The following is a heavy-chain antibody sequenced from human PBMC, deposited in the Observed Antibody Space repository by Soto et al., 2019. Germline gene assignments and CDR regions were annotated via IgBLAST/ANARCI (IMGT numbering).Heavy chain of an antibody. CDR2: ISGSGGNT. D-gene: IGHD3-3*02. Sequence: GGSLRLSCAASGFTFSSYAMSWVRQGPGEGLQWVSAISGSGGNTYYADSVKGRFTISRDSSKNTLYLQMNSLRAEDTAVYYCAKGNRHSNYYFDYWGQGTLVTVSS. V-gene: IGHV3-23*01. CDR1: GFTFSSYA. J-gene: IGHJ4*02. CDR3: AKGNRHSNYYFDY.